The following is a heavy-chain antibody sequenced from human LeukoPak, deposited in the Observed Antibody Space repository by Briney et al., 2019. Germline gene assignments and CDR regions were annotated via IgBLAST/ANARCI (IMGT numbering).Heavy chain of an antibody. V-gene: IGHV3-9*01. CDR3: AKDRVAGWYGGYYFDY. CDR1: GFTFDDYA. D-gene: IGHD6-19*01. J-gene: IGHJ4*02. Sequence: GGSLRLSCAASGFTFDDYAMHWVRQAPGKGLEWVSGISWNSGSIGYADSVKGRFTISRDNAKNSLYLQMNSLRAEDTALYYCAKDRVAGWYGGYYFDYWGQGTLVTVSS. CDR2: ISWNSGSI.